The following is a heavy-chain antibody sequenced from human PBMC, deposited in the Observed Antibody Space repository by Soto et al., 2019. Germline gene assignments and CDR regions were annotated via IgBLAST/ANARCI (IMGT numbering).Heavy chain of an antibody. D-gene: IGHD3-3*01. Sequence: QVQLVESGGGVVQPGRSLRLSYAASGFTFSSYAMHWVRQAPGKGLEWVAVISYDGSNKYYADSVKGRFTISGDNSKNTLYLQMNSLRAEDTAVYYCARDKRDLRFLEWSYYFDYWGQGTLVTVSS. J-gene: IGHJ4*02. CDR1: GFTFSSYA. CDR3: ARDKRDLRFLEWSYYFDY. V-gene: IGHV3-30-3*01. CDR2: ISYDGSNK.